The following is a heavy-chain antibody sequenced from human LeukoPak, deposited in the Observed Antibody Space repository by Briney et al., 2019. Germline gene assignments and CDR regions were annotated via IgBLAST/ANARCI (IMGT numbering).Heavy chain of an antibody. CDR3: ARAGLKYYDILTGKNGDAFDI. V-gene: IGHV4-61*02. D-gene: IGHD3-9*01. J-gene: IGHJ3*02. CDR1: GGSISSGSYY. Sequence: SQTLSLTCTVSGGSISSGSYYWSWIRQPAGKGLEWIGRIYTSGSTNYNPSLKSRVTISVDTSKNQFSLKLSSVTAADTAVYYCARAGLKYYDILTGKNGDAFDIWGQGTMVTVSS. CDR2: IYTSGST.